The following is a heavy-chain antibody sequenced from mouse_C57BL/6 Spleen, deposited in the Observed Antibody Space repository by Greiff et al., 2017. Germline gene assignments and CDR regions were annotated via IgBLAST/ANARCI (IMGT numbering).Heavy chain of an antibody. D-gene: IGHD2-4*01. V-gene: IGHV1-55*01. Sequence: QVQLQQPGAELVKPGASVKMSCKASGYTFTSYWITWVKQRPGQGLEWIGDIYPGSGSTNYNEKFKSKATLTVDTSSSTAYMQLSSLTSEASAVYYCARRGFDWAWFAYWGQGTLVTVSA. CDR2: IYPGSGST. J-gene: IGHJ3*01. CDR1: GYTFTSYW. CDR3: ARRGFDWAWFAY.